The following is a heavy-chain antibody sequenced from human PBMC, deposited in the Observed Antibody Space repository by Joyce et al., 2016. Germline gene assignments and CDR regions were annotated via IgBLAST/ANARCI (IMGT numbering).Heavy chain of an antibody. J-gene: IGHJ4*02. CDR3: ARGRDHRDSRGSYSVREIDY. CDR1: GFTFKSYA. Sequence: QMQLVESGGGVVQPGRSLRLSCAVSGFTFKSYAMHLVRQAPGKGLEWGAVISYDGGNKNYADSVKGRFTISRENSKNTLYLQMNSLRAEDTAVYYCARGRDHRDSRGSYSVREIDYWGQGTLVTVSS. D-gene: IGHD3-22*01. V-gene: IGHV3-30-3*01. CDR2: ISYDGGNK.